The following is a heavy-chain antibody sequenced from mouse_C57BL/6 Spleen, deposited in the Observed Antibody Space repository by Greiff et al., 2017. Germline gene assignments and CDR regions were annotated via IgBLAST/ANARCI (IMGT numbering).Heavy chain of an antibody. J-gene: IGHJ2*01. CDR1: GYTFTSYD. V-gene: IGHV1-85*01. CDR3: AKGDYYGTPYYFDY. D-gene: IGHD1-1*01. Sequence: QVQLKQSGPELVKPGASVKLSCKASGYTFTSYDINWVKQRPGQGLEWIGWIYPRDGSTKYNEKFKGKATLTVATSSSTAYMELHSLTSEDSAVYFCAKGDYYGTPYYFDYWGQGTTLTVSS. CDR2: IYPRDGST.